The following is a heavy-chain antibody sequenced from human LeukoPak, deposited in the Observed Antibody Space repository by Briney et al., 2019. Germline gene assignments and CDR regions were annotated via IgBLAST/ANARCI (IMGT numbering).Heavy chain of an antibody. CDR3: ARGRVVRGVKHNWFDP. D-gene: IGHD3-10*01. CDR2: INPSGGST. J-gene: IGHJ5*02. CDR1: GYTFTSYY. V-gene: IGHV1-46*01. Sequence: ASVKVSCKASGYTFTSYYMHWVRQAPGQGLEWMGIINPSGGSTSYAQKFQGRVTMTRDTSTSTVYMELSSLRSEDTAVYYCARGRVVRGVKHNWFDPWGQGTLVTVSS.